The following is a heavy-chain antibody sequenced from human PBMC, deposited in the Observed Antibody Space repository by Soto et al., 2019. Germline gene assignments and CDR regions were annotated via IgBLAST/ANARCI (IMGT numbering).Heavy chain of an antibody. CDR3: ARVATCSVGSCWVGMDV. J-gene: IGHJ6*02. V-gene: IGHV4-30-4*01. CDR1: GGNISSGGYY. CDR2: IYYSGST. Sequence: SVTLCLTCTVAGGNISSGGYYWSWIQQPPGKGLEWIGYIYYSGSTYYNPSLKSRVTIPVDTSKNQFSLKLSSVTAADTAGYYCARVATCSVGSCWVGMDVWGQRTTVTVS. D-gene: IGHD2-15*01.